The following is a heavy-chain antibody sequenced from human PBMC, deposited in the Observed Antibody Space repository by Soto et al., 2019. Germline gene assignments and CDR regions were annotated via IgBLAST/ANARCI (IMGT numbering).Heavy chain of an antibody. J-gene: IGHJ3*02. CDR3: ARDAEYYYGSGIGAFDI. CDR1: GGSISRDY. V-gene: IGHV4-59*01. CDR2: IYYSANT. D-gene: IGHD3-10*01. Sequence: SETLSLTCTVSGGSISRDYWSWIRQPPGKGLEWIGYIYYSANTNYNPSLKSRVTISVDTSKNQFTLKLSSVTGADTAVYYCARDAEYYYGSGIGAFDIWGQGTMVTVSS.